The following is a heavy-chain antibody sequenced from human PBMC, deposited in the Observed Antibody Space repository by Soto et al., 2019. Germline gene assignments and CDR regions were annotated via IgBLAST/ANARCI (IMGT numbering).Heavy chain of an antibody. CDR2: IYYSGST. Sequence: QVQLQESGPGLVKPSQTLSLTCTVSGGSISSGDYYWSWIRQPPGKGLEWIGYIYYSGSTYYNPSLKSRVTISVDTSKNQFSLKLSSVTAADTAVYYCARSSVITSLQSAYCFDYWGQGTLVTVSS. CDR3: ARSSVITSLQSAYCFDY. J-gene: IGHJ4*02. V-gene: IGHV4-30-4*01. D-gene: IGHD3-16*01. CDR1: GGSISSGDYY.